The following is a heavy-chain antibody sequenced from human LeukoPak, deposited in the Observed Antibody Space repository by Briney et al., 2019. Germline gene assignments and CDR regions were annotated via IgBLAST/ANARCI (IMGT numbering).Heavy chain of an antibody. Sequence: GASVKVSCKVSGYTLTELSMHWVRQAPGKGLEWMGGFDPEDGETIYAQKFQGRVTMTEDTSTDAAYMELSSLRSEDTAVYYCATDDPCIAVAGYFDYWGQGTLVTVSS. CDR2: FDPEDGET. D-gene: IGHD6-19*01. V-gene: IGHV1-24*01. CDR1: GYTLTELS. CDR3: ATDDPCIAVAGYFDY. J-gene: IGHJ4*02.